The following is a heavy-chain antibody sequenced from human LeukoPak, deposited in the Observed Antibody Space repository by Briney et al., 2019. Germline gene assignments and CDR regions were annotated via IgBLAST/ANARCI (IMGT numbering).Heavy chain of an antibody. CDR3: ARETFYYGFDV. J-gene: IGHJ6*02. Sequence: PGGSLGLSCAASGFTVSSNYMSWVRQAPGMGLECVSVLYSGGETYYADSVKGRFTISRDNSQNTLYLQMSSLRAEDTAVYYCARETFYYGFDVWGQGTTVTVSS. CDR1: GFTVSSNY. CDR2: LYSGGET. V-gene: IGHV3-66*01.